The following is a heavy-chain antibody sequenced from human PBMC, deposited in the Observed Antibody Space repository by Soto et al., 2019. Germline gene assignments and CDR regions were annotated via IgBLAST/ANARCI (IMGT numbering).Heavy chain of an antibody. Sequence: GGSLRLSCAASGFTFSSYAMSWVRQAPGKGLEWVSAISGGGGSTYYADSVKGRFTISRDNSKNTLYLQMNSLRAEDTAVYYCAKDPDWNYKVYYFDYWGQGTLVTVSS. V-gene: IGHV3-23*01. CDR2: ISGGGGST. CDR1: GFTFSSYA. J-gene: IGHJ4*02. D-gene: IGHD1-7*01. CDR3: AKDPDWNYKVYYFDY.